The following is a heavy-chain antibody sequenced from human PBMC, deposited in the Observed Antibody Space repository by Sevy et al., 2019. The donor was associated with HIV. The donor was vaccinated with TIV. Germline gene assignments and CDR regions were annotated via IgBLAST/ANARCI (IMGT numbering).Heavy chain of an antibody. V-gene: IGHV1-18*04. D-gene: IGHD6-19*01. Sequence: ASVKVSCKASGYTFTSFGISWVRQAPGQGPEWMAWISAYNGHTNYAQKFQGRVTMTQDISTSTVYMELRSLRSDDTAIYYCTSDLGSSPASFFDYWGQGTLVTVSS. CDR1: GYTFTSFG. J-gene: IGHJ4*02. CDR2: ISAYNGHT. CDR3: TSDLGSSPASFFDY.